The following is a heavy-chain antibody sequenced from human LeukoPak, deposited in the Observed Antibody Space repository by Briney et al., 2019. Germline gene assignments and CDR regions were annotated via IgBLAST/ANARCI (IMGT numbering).Heavy chain of an antibody. CDR3: ARLGLEVGGPNWFDP. CDR1: GFTFSSYA. CDR2: ISGSGGST. V-gene: IGHV3-23*01. J-gene: IGHJ5*02. Sequence: GGSLRLSCAASGFTFSSYAMSWVRQAPGKGLEWVSAISGSGGSTYYADSAKGRFTISRDSSKNTLYLQMNSLRAEDTAVYYCARLGLEVGGPNWFDPWGQGTLVTVSS. D-gene: IGHD1-1*01.